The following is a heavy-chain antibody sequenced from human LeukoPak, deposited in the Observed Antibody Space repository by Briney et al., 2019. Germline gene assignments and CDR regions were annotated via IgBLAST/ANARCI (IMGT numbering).Heavy chain of an antibody. V-gene: IGHV4-30-2*01. D-gene: IGHD4-11*01. Sequence: SSETLSLTCTVSGGSISSGGYYWSWIRQPPGKGLEWIGYIYHSGSTYYNPSLKSRVTISVDRSKNQFSLKLSSVTAADTAVYYCARCPYYSKHPNWFDPWGQGTLVTVSS. CDR2: IYHSGST. CDR3: ARCPYYSKHPNWFDP. CDR1: GGSISSGGYY. J-gene: IGHJ5*02.